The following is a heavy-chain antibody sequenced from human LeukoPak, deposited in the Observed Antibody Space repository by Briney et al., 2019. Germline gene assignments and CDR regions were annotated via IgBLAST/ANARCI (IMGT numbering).Heavy chain of an antibody. CDR2: INHSGST. D-gene: IGHD3-22*01. J-gene: IGHJ4*02. V-gene: IGHV4-34*01. CDR3: ARVRADKYNTYYYDSSGYRPYYFDY. CDR1: GGSFSGYY. Sequence: PSETLSLTCAVYGGSFSGYYWSWIRQPPGKGLEWIGEINHSGSTNYNPSLKSRVTISVDTSKNQFSLKLSSVTAADTAVYYCARVRADKYNTYYYDSSGYRPYYFDYWGQGTLVTVSS.